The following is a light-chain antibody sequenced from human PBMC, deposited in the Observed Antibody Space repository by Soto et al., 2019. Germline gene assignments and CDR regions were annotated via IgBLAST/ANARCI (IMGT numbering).Light chain of an antibody. V-gene: IGKV1-6*01. CDR2: AAS. Sequence: AIPMTQSPSSLSASVGDRITITCRASQGIGNDLGWYQQKPGKAPKLLIYAASSLQSGVPSRFSGSGSGTDFTLTISSLQPEDCATYYCLQDYNYPFTFGPGTKVDVK. J-gene: IGKJ3*01. CDR3: LQDYNYPFT. CDR1: QGIGND.